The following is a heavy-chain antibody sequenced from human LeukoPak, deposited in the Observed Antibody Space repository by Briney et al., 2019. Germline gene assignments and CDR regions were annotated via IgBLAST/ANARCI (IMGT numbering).Heavy chain of an antibody. D-gene: IGHD3-16*02. CDR2: ISSSSSYI. CDR1: GFTFSSYS. CDR3: AREKPDYVWGSHPIDI. Sequence: PGGSLRLSCAASGFTFSSYSMNWVRQAPGKGLEWVSSISSSSSYIYYADSVKGRFTISRDNAKNSLYLQMNSLRAEDTAVYYCAREKPDYVWGSHPIDIWGQGTMVTVSS. V-gene: IGHV3-21*04. J-gene: IGHJ3*02.